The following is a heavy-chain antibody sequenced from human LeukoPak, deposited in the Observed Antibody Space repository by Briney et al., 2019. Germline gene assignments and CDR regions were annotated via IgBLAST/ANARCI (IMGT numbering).Heavy chain of an antibody. CDR2: IYYSGST. Sequence: SETLSLTCAVYGGSFSGYYWSWIRQPPGKGLEWIGYIYYSGSTNHNPSLKSRVTISVDTSKNQFSLKLSSVTAADTAVYYCARPTRKLGRNAFDIWGQGTMVTVSS. CDR3: ARPTRKLGRNAFDI. CDR1: GGSFSGYY. J-gene: IGHJ3*02. D-gene: IGHD5-24*01. V-gene: IGHV4-59*08.